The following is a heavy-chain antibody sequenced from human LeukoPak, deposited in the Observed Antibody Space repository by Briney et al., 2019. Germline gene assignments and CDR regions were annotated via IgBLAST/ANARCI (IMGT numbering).Heavy chain of an antibody. CDR2: VSDSGSIT. V-gene: IGHV3-23*01. CDR3: AKDARRTSGWYFFDY. D-gene: IGHD6-19*01. Sequence: GRSLRLSCAASGFTFNTYGMHWVRQAPGKGLEWVSVVSDSGSITYYADSVKGRFTISRDNSKNTLFLQMNSLRAEATAVYYCAKDARRTSGWYFFDYWGQGTLVTVSS. CDR1: GFTFNTYG. J-gene: IGHJ4*02.